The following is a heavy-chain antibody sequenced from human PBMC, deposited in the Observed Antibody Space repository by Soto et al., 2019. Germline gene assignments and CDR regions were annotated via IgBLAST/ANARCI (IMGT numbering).Heavy chain of an antibody. J-gene: IGHJ4*02. D-gene: IGHD6-13*01. Sequence: GESLKISCKGSGYNFGIYWIGWVRQVPGKGLEWMGLSYPGGSESTYSPSFQGQVTVSADESLSTAYLQWSSLKASDTAIYYCARQGDSSSFDFWGQGTLVTVSS. CDR1: GYNFGIYW. V-gene: IGHV5-51*01. CDR2: SYPGGSES. CDR3: ARQGDSSSFDF.